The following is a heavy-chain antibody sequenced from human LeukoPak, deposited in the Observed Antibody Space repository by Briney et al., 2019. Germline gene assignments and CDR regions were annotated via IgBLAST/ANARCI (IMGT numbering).Heavy chain of an antibody. V-gene: IGHV4-31*03. Sequence: SETLSLTCTVSGGSISSGGYYWSWIRQHPGKGLEWIGYIYYSGSTYYNPSLKSRVTISVDKSKNQFSLKLSSVTAADTAVYYCARDGSWPRAYWFDPWGQGTLVTVSS. CDR3: ARDGSWPRAYWFDP. J-gene: IGHJ5*02. D-gene: IGHD6-13*01. CDR1: GGSISSGGYY. CDR2: IYYSGST.